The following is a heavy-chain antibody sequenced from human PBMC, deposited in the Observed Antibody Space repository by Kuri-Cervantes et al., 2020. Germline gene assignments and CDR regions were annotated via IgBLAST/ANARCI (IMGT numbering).Heavy chain of an antibody. V-gene: IGHV3-23*01. CDR2: ISGSGGST. CDR3: ARDKALWELNYFDY. J-gene: IGHJ4*02. Sequence: GESLKISCAASGFTFSSYAMSWVRQAPGKGLEWVSAISGSGGSTYYADSVKGRFTISRDNSKNTLYLQMNSLRAEDTAVYYCARDKALWELNYFDYWGQGTLVTVSS. CDR1: GFTFSSYA. D-gene: IGHD1-7*01.